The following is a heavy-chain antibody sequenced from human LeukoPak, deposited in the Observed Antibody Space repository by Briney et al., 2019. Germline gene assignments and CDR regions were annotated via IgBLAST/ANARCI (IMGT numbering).Heavy chain of an antibody. CDR3: AGGNGWLIEY. CDR2: IKQDGSEK. V-gene: IGHV3-7*03. CDR1: GFTFSSYW. D-gene: IGHD2-8*01. Sequence: GGSLRLSCAASGFTFSSYWMSWVRQAPGKGLEWVANIKQDGSEKYYVDSVKGRFTISRDNAKNSLFLQMNSLRVDDTAVYYCAGGNGWLIEYWGQGTLVTVSS. J-gene: IGHJ4*02.